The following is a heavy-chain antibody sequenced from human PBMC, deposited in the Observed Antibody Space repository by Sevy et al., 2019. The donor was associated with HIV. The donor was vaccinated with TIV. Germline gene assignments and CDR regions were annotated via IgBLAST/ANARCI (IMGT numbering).Heavy chain of an antibody. Sequence: SETLSLTCTVSGYSINRNTYWGWIRQPPGKGLEWFGSVHHGGSTYYNPSLKSRVTLSTDTSKNQFSLKLNSVTAADAAVYFCARDSSNYYDSGSHYKTNVAGSAWFDPWGQGTLVTVSS. CDR3: ARDSSNYYDSGSHYKTNVAGSAWFDP. CDR2: VHHGGST. D-gene: IGHD3-10*01. J-gene: IGHJ5*02. CDR1: GYSINRNTY. V-gene: IGHV4-38-2*02.